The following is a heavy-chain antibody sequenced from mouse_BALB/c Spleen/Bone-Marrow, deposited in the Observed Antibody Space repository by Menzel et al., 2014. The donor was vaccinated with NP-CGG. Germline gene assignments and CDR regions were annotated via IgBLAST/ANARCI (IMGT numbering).Heavy chain of an antibody. Sequence: ESGAELVRPGASVKLSCKASGYSFTSHWMNWVKQRPGHGLEWLGMIHPSDNATRLNQRFKAKGTLTIDKSSTTAYMQLNSRTTEDDSVYYCARVKGNDGSSFAYWGQGTPVTVSA. CDR1: GYSFTSHW. CDR3: ARVKGNDGSSFAY. J-gene: IGHJ3*01. V-gene: IGHV1S82*01. CDR2: IHPSDNAT. D-gene: IGHD1-1*01.